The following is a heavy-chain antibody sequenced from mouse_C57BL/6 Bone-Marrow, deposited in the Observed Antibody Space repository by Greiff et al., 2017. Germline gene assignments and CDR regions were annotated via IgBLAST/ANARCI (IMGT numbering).Heavy chain of an antibody. CDR2: ISSGGSYT. D-gene: IGHD1-1*01. Sequence: EVHLVESGGDLVKPGGSLKLSCAASGFTFSSYGMSWVRQTPDKRLEWVATISSGGSYTYYPDSVKGRFTISRDNAKNTLYLQMSSLKSEDTAMXYCARRVYYGSSPAWFAYWGQGTLVTVSA. V-gene: IGHV5-6*01. CDR3: ARRVYYGSSPAWFAY. CDR1: GFTFSSYG. J-gene: IGHJ3*01.